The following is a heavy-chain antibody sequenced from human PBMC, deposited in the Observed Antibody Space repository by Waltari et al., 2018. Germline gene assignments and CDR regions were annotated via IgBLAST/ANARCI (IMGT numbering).Heavy chain of an antibody. CDR3: ARWTGVWLPYGMDV. J-gene: IGHJ6*02. CDR1: GFTFSSYG. D-gene: IGHD3-22*01. Sequence: QVQLVESGGGVVQPGRSLRLSCAASGFTFSSYGMHWVRQAPGKGLEWVAVIWYDGSNKYYADSVKGRFTISRDNSKNTLYLQMNSLRAEDTAVYYCARWTGVWLPYGMDVWGQGTTVTVSS. CDR2: IWYDGSNK. V-gene: IGHV3-33*01.